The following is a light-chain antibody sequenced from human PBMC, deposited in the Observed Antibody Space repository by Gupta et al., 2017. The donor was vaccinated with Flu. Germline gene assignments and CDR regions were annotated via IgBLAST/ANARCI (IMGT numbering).Light chain of an antibody. CDR3: QQDGSSGT. J-gene: IGKJ1*01. V-gene: IGKV3-20*01. CDR1: QSVSSSY. CDR2: GAS. Sequence: IVLTQSPGTLSLSPGERATLSCRASQSVSSSYLAWYQQKPGQAPRLLIYGASSRATGIPDRISGSGAGTDFTLTISRLEPEDFAVYYCQQDGSSGTFGQGTKVEIK.